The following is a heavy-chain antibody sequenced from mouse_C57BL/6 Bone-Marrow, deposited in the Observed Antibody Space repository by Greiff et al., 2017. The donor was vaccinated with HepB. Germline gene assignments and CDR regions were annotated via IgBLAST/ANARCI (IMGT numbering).Heavy chain of an antibody. J-gene: IGHJ2*01. Sequence: EVKLVESGGGLVQPGGSLSLSCAASGFTFTDYYMSWVRQPPGKALEWLGFISNKANGYTTEYSASVKGRFTISRDNSQRILYLQMNALRAEDSATYDCARYGYDYDGDYWGQGTTLTVSS. V-gene: IGHV7-3*01. D-gene: IGHD2-4*01. CDR3: ARYGYDYDGDY. CDR2: ISNKANGYTT. CDR1: GFTFTDYY.